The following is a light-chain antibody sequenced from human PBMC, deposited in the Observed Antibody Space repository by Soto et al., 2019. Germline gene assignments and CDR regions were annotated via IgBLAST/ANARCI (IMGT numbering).Light chain of an antibody. J-gene: IGLJ1*01. V-gene: IGLV2-14*02. CDR2: DVY. CDR1: STDVGSHKL. CDR3: SSYTTSSSYV. Sequence: QSVLTQPASVSGSPGQSITISCTGTSTDVGSHKLVSWYQQYPGNAPKLLIFDVYSRPSGISNRFSGSKSGNTASLTISGLQAEDEADYYCSSYTTSSSYVFGAGTKVTVL.